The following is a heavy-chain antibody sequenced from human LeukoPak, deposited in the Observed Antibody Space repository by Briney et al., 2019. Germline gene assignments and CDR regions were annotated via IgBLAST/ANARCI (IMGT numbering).Heavy chain of an antibody. Sequence: PGGSLRLSCAGSGFTFSSYAMSWVRQAPGKGLEWVSAISGSGGSTYYADSVKGRFTISRDNSKNTLYLQMNSLRAEDTAVYYCAKGRDFIVVVPAALPRVRFYYYGMDVWGQGTTVTVSS. D-gene: IGHD2-2*01. J-gene: IGHJ6*02. CDR2: ISGSGGST. CDR1: GFTFSSYA. CDR3: AKGRDFIVVVPAALPRVRFYYYGMDV. V-gene: IGHV3-23*01.